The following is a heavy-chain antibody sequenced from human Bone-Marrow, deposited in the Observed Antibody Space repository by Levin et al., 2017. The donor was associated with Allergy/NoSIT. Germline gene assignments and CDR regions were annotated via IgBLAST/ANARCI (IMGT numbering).Heavy chain of an antibody. CDR3: ARGWFGELLSH. CDR1: GFTVSSNY. Sequence: GGSLRLSCAASGFTVSSNYMSWVRQAPGKGPEWVSVIYSGGSTYYADSVKGRFTISRDNSKNTLYLQMNSRRAEDTAVYYCARGWFGELLSHWGQGTLVTVSS. V-gene: IGHV3-53*01. CDR2: IYSGGST. D-gene: IGHD3-10*01. J-gene: IGHJ4*02.